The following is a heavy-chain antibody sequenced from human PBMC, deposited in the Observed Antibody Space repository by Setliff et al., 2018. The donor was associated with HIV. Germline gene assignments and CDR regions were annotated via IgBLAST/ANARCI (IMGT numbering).Heavy chain of an antibody. CDR1: GDSISSGGYY. V-gene: IGHV4-31*03. CDR3: ARDRYSGGIDY. J-gene: IGHJ4*02. Sequence: PSETLSLTCTFSGDSISSGGYYWSWIRQLPGKGLEWIGYIYYTGSTYFNPSLRSRITLSIDASKNQFYLKLSSVTDADTAVYYCARDRYSGGIDYWGQGTLVTVSS. CDR2: IYYTGST. D-gene: IGHD2-15*01.